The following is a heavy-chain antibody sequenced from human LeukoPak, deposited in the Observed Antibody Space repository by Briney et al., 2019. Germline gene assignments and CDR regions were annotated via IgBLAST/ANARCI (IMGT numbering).Heavy chain of an antibody. D-gene: IGHD3-22*01. CDR1: SGSISSGDYY. V-gene: IGHV4-30-4*01. Sequence: SETLSLTCTVSSGSISSGDYYWSWIRQPPGKGLEWIAYMYYSGSTYYNPSLKSRVTMSANTSRNQLSLKLSSVTAADTAVYYCARPYYYDSRIDPWGQGILVTVSS. J-gene: IGHJ5*02. CDR2: MYYSGST. CDR3: ARPYYYDSRIDP.